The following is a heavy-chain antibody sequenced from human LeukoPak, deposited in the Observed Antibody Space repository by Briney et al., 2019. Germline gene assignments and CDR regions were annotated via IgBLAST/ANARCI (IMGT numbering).Heavy chain of an antibody. CDR1: GFSVSSNY. CDR3: ARHWVL. J-gene: IGHJ4*02. V-gene: IGHV3-53*01. Sequence: GGSLRLSCAASGFSVSSNYMSQVRQAPGRGLEWVALIYSDETTYYADSVKARFTISRDTCKSPLYLQMNSLRAEDTSVYYSARHWVLRGKGTLVTVSS. CDR2: IYSDETT. D-gene: IGHD4/OR15-4a*01.